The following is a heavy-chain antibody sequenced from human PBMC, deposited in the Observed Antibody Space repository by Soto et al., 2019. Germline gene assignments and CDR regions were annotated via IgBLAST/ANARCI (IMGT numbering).Heavy chain of an antibody. CDR1: GGTFSSYA. CDR2: IIPIFGTA. D-gene: IGHD2-2*02. CDR3: ARYCSSTSCYMDYYYYYGMDV. J-gene: IGHJ6*02. V-gene: IGHV1-69*13. Sequence: SVKVSCKASGGTFSSYAISWVRQAPGQGLEWMGGIIPIFGTANYAQKFQGRVTITADESTSTAYMELSSLRSEDTAVYYCARYCSSTSCYMDYYYYYGMDVWGQGTTVTVSS.